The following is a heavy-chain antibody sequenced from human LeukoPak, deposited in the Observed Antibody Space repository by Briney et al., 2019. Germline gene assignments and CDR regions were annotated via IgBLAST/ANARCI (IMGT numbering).Heavy chain of an antibody. CDR2: IYTSGST. Sequence: SETLSLTCTVSGGSISSYYWSWIRQPAGKGLEWIGRIYTSGSTNYSPSLKSRVTMSVDTSKNQFSLKLSSVTAADTAVYYCASSSGYYSGDAFDTWGQGTMVTVSS. V-gene: IGHV4-4*07. J-gene: IGHJ3*02. CDR1: GGSISSYY. CDR3: ASSSGYYSGDAFDT. D-gene: IGHD3-22*01.